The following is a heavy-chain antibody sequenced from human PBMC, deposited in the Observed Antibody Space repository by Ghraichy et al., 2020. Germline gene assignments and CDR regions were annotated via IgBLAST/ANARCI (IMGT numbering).Heavy chain of an antibody. CDR2: ISGGGETI. CDR1: GFTFSKFA. D-gene: IGHD1-1*01. Sequence: LSLTCAASGFTFSKFAINWVRQAPGKELEWVSAISGGGETIFYADSVTGRFRISRDNSKNTVHLQMNSLRGDDTAVYYCAKADVGTGAYDYWGQGTLVTVSS. CDR3: AKADVGTGAYDY. J-gene: IGHJ4*02. V-gene: IGHV3-23*01.